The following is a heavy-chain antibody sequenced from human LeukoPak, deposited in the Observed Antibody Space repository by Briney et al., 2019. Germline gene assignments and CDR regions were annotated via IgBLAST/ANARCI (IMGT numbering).Heavy chain of an antibody. D-gene: IGHD5-12*01. CDR1: GFTFSSYA. J-gene: IGHJ4*02. CDR3: AKDPRVATIEIFDY. Sequence: GGSLRLSCAASGFTFSSYAMSWVRQAPGKGLEWVSAISGGGGVTYYADSVKGRFTISRDNSKNTVYLQMNSLRAEDTAVYYCAKDPRVATIEIFDYWGQGTLVTVSS. CDR2: ISGGGGVT. V-gene: IGHV3-23*01.